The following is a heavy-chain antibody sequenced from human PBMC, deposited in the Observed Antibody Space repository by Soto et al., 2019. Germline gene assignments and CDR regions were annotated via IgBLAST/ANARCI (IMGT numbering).Heavy chain of an antibody. Sequence: SQTLSLTCAISGDSVSSNSAAWNWIRQSPSRGLEWLGRTYYRSKWYNDYAVSVKSRITINPDTSKNQFSLQLNSVTPEDTAVFYCERTGYYYDSSGYDFDYWGQGTLVTVSS. CDR3: ERTGYYYDSSGYDFDY. D-gene: IGHD3-22*01. V-gene: IGHV6-1*01. CDR1: GDSVSSNSAA. CDR2: TYYRSKWYN. J-gene: IGHJ4*02.